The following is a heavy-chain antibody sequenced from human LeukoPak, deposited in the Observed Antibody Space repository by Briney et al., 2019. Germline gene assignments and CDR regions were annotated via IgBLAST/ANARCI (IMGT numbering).Heavy chain of an antibody. D-gene: IGHD3-22*01. J-gene: IGHJ4*02. Sequence: RAGGSLTLSCAASGFTFSSYSMNWVRQAPGKGLEWVSSISSSSSYIYYADSVKGRFTISRDNAKNSLYLQMNSLRAEDTAVYYCASIIRYYYDSSGFPSGWGQGTLVTVSS. V-gene: IGHV3-21*01. CDR1: GFTFSSYS. CDR3: ASIIRYYYDSSGFPSG. CDR2: ISSSSSYI.